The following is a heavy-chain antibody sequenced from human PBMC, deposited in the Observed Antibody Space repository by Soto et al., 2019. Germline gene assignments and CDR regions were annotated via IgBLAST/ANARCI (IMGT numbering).Heavy chain of an antibody. Sequence: QVQLVESGGGVVQPGRSLRLSCAASGFTFSSYGMHWVRQAPGKGLEWVAVISYDGSNKYYADSVKGRFTISRDNSKNTLYLQMNSLRAEDTAVYYCAKDDYDSSGYYVGYFDYWGQGTLVTVSS. CDR3: AKDDYDSSGYYVGYFDY. V-gene: IGHV3-30*18. D-gene: IGHD3-22*01. CDR1: GFTFSSYG. J-gene: IGHJ4*02. CDR2: ISYDGSNK.